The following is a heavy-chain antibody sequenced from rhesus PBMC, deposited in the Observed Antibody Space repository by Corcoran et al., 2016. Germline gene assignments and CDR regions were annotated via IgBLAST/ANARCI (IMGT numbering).Heavy chain of an antibody. D-gene: IGHD3-16*01. CDR1: GGSISDSYR. V-gene: IGHV4S10*01. Sequence: QVQLQQWGEGVVKPSETLSLTCAVSGGSISDSYRWSWIRQPPGKGLEWIGYIYGSSTSTNYNPSLKSRVTISRDTSKNQFSLKLSSVTAADAAVYYCAGRSGREARAFDFWGQGLRVTVSS. CDR2: IYGSSTST. CDR3: AGRSGREARAFDF. J-gene: IGHJ3*01.